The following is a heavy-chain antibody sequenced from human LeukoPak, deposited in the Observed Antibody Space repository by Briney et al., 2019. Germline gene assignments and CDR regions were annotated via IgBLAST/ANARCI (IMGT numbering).Heavy chain of an antibody. Sequence: GGSLRLSCAASGFTFSSYWMSWVRQAPGKGLEWVANIKQDGSEKYYVDSVKGRFTISRDNAKNSLYLQMNSLRAEDTAVYYCARLRAFTFGGVYYYYYYMDVWGKGTTVTVSS. CDR1: GFTFSSYW. J-gene: IGHJ6*03. D-gene: IGHD3-16*01. V-gene: IGHV3-7*01. CDR3: ARLRAFTFGGVYYYYYYMDV. CDR2: IKQDGSEK.